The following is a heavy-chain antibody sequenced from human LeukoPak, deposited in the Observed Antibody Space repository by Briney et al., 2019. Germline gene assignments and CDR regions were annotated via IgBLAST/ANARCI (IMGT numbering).Heavy chain of an antibody. D-gene: IGHD4-17*01. CDR2: LSGSGGST. CDR1: GFIFSTYA. V-gene: IGHV3-23*01. CDR3: ASVAYGDSYSFDY. Sequence: PSGGSLRLSCAASGFIFSTYAMTWLRQAPGKGLEWVSALSGSGGSTYYADSVKGRFTISRDNSKNTLYLQMNSLRAEDTAVYYCASVAYGDSYSFDYWGQGTLVTVSS. J-gene: IGHJ4*02.